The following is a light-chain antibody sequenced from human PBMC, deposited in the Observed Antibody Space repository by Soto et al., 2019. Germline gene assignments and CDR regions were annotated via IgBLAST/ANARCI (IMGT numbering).Light chain of an antibody. V-gene: IGKV3-20*01. CDR1: QSVSSSY. CDR3: QQYGSSPGT. Sequence: EIVLTQSPGTLSLSPGERATLSCRASQSVSSSYLAWYQQKPGQAPRLLIYGASSRATGIPDRFSGSGSGTPVPLIISRLEPEDFAVYYCQQYGSSPGTFGQGTKVEIK. CDR2: GAS. J-gene: IGKJ1*01.